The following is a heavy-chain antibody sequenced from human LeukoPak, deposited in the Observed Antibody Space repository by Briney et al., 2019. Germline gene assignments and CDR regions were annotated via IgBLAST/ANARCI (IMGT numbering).Heavy chain of an antibody. D-gene: IGHD3-10*01. CDR2: INHSGST. Sequence: PSETLSLTCAVYGGSFSGYYWSWIRQPPGKGLEWIGEINHSGSTNYNPSLKSRVTISVDTSKNQFSLKLSSVTAADTAVYYCAELRTRITMVRGAKANYYYMDVWGKGTTVTVSS. V-gene: IGHV4-34*01. CDR1: GGSFSGYY. CDR3: AELRTRITMVRGAKANYYYMDV. J-gene: IGHJ6*03.